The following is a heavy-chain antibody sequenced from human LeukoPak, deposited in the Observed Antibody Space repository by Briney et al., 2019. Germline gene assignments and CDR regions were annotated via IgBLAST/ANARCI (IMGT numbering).Heavy chain of an antibody. CDR3: ATNQYGDYTLGDY. D-gene: IGHD4-17*01. CDR1: GYTFTGYY. J-gene: IGHJ4*02. Sequence: ASVKVSCKASGYTFTGYYMHWVRQARGQGLEWMGWINPNSGGTNSAQKFQGRVTMTRDTSISTAYMELSTLRSDDTAVYYCATNQYGDYTLGDYWGQGTLVSVSS. CDR2: INPNSGGT. V-gene: IGHV1-2*02.